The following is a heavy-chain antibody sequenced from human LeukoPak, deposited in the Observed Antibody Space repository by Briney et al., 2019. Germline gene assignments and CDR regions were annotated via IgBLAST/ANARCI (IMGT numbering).Heavy chain of an antibody. V-gene: IGHV3-23*01. D-gene: IGHD2-15*01. CDR1: GFPFSSYA. CDR3: AKFALRYCSGGSCHPFDY. CDR2: ISSGSFGR. J-gene: IGHJ4*02. Sequence: GGSLRLSCAASGFPFSSYAMNWVRQAPGKGLEWVSSISSGSFGRYYADSVKGRFTISRDNSKNTLYLQMNSLRAEDTVVYYCAKFALRYCSGGSCHPFDYWGQGTLVTVSS.